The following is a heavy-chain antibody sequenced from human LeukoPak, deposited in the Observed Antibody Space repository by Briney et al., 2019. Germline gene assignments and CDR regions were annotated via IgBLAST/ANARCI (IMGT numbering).Heavy chain of an antibody. CDR3: AKDSSDLSSVLRFLAFYYYGMDV. V-gene: IGHV3-64D*06. J-gene: IGHJ6*02. CDR2: ISSNGGST. CDR1: GFTFSSYA. Sequence: GGSLRLSCSASGFTFSSYAMHWVRQAPGKGLEYVSAISSNGGSTYYADSVKGRFTISRDNSKNTLYLQMSSLRAEDTAVYYCAKDSSDLSSVLRFLAFYYYGMDVWGQGTTVTVSS. D-gene: IGHD3-3*01.